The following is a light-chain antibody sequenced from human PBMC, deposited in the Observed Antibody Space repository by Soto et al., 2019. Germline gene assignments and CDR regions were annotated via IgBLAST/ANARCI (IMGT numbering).Light chain of an antibody. J-gene: IGKJ1*01. CDR3: QQYNNWPSWT. CDR2: GAS. Sequence: EIVMTQSPATLSASPGERVTLSCRASQSVNDNLAWYQQKPGQAPRLLIYGASTRATGIPARFSGSGSGTEFTLTISSLQSEDLAVYYCQQYNNWPSWTFGQGTKVEIK. V-gene: IGKV3-15*01. CDR1: QSVNDN.